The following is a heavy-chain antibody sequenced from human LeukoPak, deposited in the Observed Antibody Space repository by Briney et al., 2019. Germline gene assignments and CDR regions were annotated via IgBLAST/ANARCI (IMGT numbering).Heavy chain of an antibody. D-gene: IGHD6-19*01. CDR3: ARESGLLEWLVRTPLYYFDY. V-gene: IGHV3-7*01. J-gene: IGHJ4*02. CDR2: IKQDGSEK. Sequence: PSETLSLTCAVYGGSFSGYYWSWIRQPPGKGLEWVANIKQDGSEKYYVDSVKGRFTISRDNAKNSLYLQMNSLRAEDTAVYYCARESGLLEWLVRTPLYYFDYWGQGTLVTVSS. CDR1: GGSFSGYY.